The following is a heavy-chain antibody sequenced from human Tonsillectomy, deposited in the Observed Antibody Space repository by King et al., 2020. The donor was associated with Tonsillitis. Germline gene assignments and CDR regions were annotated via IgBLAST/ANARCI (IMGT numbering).Heavy chain of an antibody. V-gene: IGHV1-69*09. J-gene: IGHJ4*02. CDR2: IIPILDIA. Sequence: QLVQSGAEVIKPGSSVKVSCTASGVTFSNYAISWVRQAPGQGLEWMGSIIPILDIANYAQMFQGRVTITANKSTRSAFMVLSSLRSEDTAVYYCAMPRYGNVRAGDYFDYWGQGTLVTVSS. CDR3: AMPRYGNVRAGDYFDY. D-gene: IGHD2-21*01. CDR1: GVTFSNYA.